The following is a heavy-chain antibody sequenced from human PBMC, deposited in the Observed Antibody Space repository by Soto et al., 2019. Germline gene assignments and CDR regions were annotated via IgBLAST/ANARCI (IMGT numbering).Heavy chain of an antibody. Sequence: GGSLRLSCTASGFTLSSYSMNWVRQAPGKGLEWISYISRNSDSIYYAESVKGRFTISRDNAKNSLYLQMHSLRDEDTAVYYCVMLWFGESPSDYWGQGTLVTVSS. J-gene: IGHJ4*02. CDR2: ISRNSDSI. D-gene: IGHD3-10*01. CDR1: GFTLSSYS. V-gene: IGHV3-48*02. CDR3: VMLWFGESPSDY.